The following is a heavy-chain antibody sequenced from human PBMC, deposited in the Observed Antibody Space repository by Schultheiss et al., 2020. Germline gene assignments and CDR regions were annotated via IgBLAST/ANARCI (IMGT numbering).Heavy chain of an antibody. V-gene: IGHV3-53*05. CDR3: ARELDRRPFIAAAGGFDY. Sequence: GGSLRLSCAASGFTVSINYMSWVRQAPGKGLEWVSVIYSGGSTYYADSVKGRFTISRDNSKNTLYLQMNSLRAEDTAVYYCARELDRRPFIAAAGGFDYWGQGTLVTVSS. J-gene: IGHJ4*02. CDR1: GFTVSINY. CDR2: IYSGGST. D-gene: IGHD6-13*01.